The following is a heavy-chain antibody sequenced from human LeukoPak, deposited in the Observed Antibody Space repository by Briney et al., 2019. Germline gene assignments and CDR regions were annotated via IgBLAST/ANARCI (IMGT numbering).Heavy chain of an antibody. Sequence: SETLSLTCAVYGGSFSGYYWSWIRQPPGKGLEWIGEINHSGSTNNNPSLKSRVTISVDTSKNQFSLRLSSVTAADTAVYYCARGLLYYYDSSGYSLHFDYWGQGTLVTVSS. D-gene: IGHD3-22*01. V-gene: IGHV4-34*01. CDR2: INHSGST. CDR1: GGSFSGYY. J-gene: IGHJ4*02. CDR3: ARGLLYYYDSSGYSLHFDY.